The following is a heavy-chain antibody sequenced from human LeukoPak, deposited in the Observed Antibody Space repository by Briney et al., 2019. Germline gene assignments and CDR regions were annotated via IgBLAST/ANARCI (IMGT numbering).Heavy chain of an antibody. V-gene: IGHV4-59*08. D-gene: IGHD1-1*01. J-gene: IGHJ4*02. CDR2: MHHSGTT. CDR1: DGSISTYY. Sequence: SETLSLTCTVSDGSISTYYWTWIRQPPGKGLEWIGIMHHSGTTYYNPSLNGRVTISVDTSKNQFSLKLTSVTAADTAVYYCARRNWPYYFDYWGQGTLVTVSS. CDR3: ARRNWPYYFDY.